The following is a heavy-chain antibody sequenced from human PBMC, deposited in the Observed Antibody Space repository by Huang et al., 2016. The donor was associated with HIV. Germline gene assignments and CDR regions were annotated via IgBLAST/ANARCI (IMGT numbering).Heavy chain of an antibody. CDR3: AKELEVLTGYHYYGIDV. Sequence: QVQLVESGGGVVQPGRSLRLSCAASGFTFRSYGMNWVRQAPGKGLEGVAVISYDGSNKYYADSVKGRFTISRDNSKNTLYLQMNSLRIEDTAVYYCAKELEVLTGYHYYGIDVWGQGTTVTVTS. CDR2: ISYDGSNK. J-gene: IGHJ6*02. D-gene: IGHD3-9*01. V-gene: IGHV3-30*18. CDR1: GFTFRSYG.